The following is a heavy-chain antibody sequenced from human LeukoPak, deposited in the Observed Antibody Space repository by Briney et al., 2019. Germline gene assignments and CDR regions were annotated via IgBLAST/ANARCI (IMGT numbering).Heavy chain of an antibody. CDR3: ARVVPPTDYGSGSYFWDPYYFDY. Sequence: PGGSLRLSCAASGFTFSSYTMNWVRQAPGKGLEWVSSISSDIINKYYADSVKGRFTISRDNAKNSLNLQINSLRAEDTAVYYCARVVPPTDYGSGSYFWDPYYFDYWGQGTLVTVSS. CDR1: GFTFSSYT. J-gene: IGHJ4*02. CDR2: ISSDIINK. V-gene: IGHV3-21*01. D-gene: IGHD3-10*01.